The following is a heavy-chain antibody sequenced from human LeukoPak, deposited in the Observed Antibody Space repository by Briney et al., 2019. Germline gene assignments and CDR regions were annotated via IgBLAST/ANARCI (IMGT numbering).Heavy chain of an antibody. CDR3: AREVSYYDFWSGYYYYYMDV. Sequence: GGSLRLSCAASGFTFSSYEMSWIRQAPGKGLEWVSYISSSGSTIYYADSVKGRFTISRDNAKNSLYLQMNSLRAEDTAVYYCAREVSYYDFWSGYYYYYMDVWGKGTTVTVSS. CDR2: ISSSGSTI. D-gene: IGHD3-3*01. V-gene: IGHV3-48*03. CDR1: GFTFSSYE. J-gene: IGHJ6*03.